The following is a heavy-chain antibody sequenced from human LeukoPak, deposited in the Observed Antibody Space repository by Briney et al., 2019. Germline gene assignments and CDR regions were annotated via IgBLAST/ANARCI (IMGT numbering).Heavy chain of an antibody. Sequence: SETLSLTCTVSGGSISSGSYYWSWIRQPAGKGLEWIGRIYSSGSTNYNPSLKSRVTISVDTSKNQFSLRLSSVTAADTAVYYCATESYSGSYLYAFDIWGQGTMVTVSS. CDR2: IYSSGST. CDR1: GGSISSGSYY. V-gene: IGHV4-61*02. D-gene: IGHD1-26*01. J-gene: IGHJ3*02. CDR3: ATESYSGSYLYAFDI.